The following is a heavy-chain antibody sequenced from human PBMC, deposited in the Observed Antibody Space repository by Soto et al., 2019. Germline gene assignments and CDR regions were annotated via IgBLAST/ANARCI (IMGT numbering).Heavy chain of an antibody. J-gene: IGHJ6*02. D-gene: IGHD3-10*01. Sequence: GASVKVSCKASGYTFTSYAMHWVRQAPGQRLEWMGWINAGNGNTKYSQKFQGRVTNTRDTSASTAYMELSSLRSEDTAVYYCARELLWFGELSYYYYGMDVWGQGTTVTVSS. CDR1: GYTFTSYA. CDR3: ARELLWFGELSYYYYGMDV. V-gene: IGHV1-3*01. CDR2: INAGNGNT.